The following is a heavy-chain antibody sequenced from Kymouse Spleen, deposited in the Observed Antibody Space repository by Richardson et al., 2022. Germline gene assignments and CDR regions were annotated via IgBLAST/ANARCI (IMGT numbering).Heavy chain of an antibody. J-gene: IGHJ4*02. Sequence: QVQLVESGGGVVQPGRSLRLSCAASGFTFSSYGMHWVRQAPGKGLEWVAVIWYDGSNKYYADSVKGRFTISRDNSKNTLYLQMNSLRAEDTAVYYCARVPLWFGESLFDYWGQGTLVTVSS. V-gene: IGHV3-33*01. CDR2: IWYDGSNK. CDR3: ARVPLWFGESLFDY. CDR1: GFTFSSYG. D-gene: IGHD3-10*01.